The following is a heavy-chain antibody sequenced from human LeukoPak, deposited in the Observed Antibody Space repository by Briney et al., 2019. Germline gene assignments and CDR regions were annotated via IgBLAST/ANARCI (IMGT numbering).Heavy chain of an antibody. CDR3: ARVRVEKYYFDY. J-gene: IGHJ4*02. CDR1: GYTFTSYD. CDR2: MNPNSGNT. Sequence: ASVKVSCKASGYTFTSYDINWVRQATGQGLEWMGWMNPNSGNTGYAQKFQGRVTMTRNTSISTAYMELSSLRSEDTAVYYCARVRVEKYYFDYWGQGTLVTVSS. D-gene: IGHD3-3*01. V-gene: IGHV1-8*01.